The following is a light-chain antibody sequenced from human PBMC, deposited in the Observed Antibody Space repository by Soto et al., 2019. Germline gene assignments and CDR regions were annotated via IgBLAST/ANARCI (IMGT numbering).Light chain of an antibody. CDR3: QQRYSTPWT. V-gene: IGKV1-39*01. CDR2: AAS. Sequence: DIQMTQSPSSLSASVGDRVTITCRASQSSGSYFKWYQQKTGKAPKLLIYAASALESGVTSRFSGSGSGTDFTLTISSLQPGDFATYYCQQRYSTPWTFGQGTQV. CDR1: QSSGSY. J-gene: IGKJ1*01.